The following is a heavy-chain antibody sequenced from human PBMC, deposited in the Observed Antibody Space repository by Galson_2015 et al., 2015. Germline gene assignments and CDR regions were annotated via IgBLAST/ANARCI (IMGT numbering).Heavy chain of an antibody. CDR1: GFTFSSNY. V-gene: IGHV3-53*01. CDR3: ARDMLMATIKGTFDI. CDR2: IYSGGYT. D-gene: IGHD5-24*01. Sequence: SLRLSCAASGFTFSSNYMSWVRRAPGKGLEWVSLIYSGGYTHYADSVKGRFTISKDNSKNTLYLQMTSLRAEDTAVYYCARDMLMATIKGTFDIWGQGTMVTVFS. J-gene: IGHJ3*02.